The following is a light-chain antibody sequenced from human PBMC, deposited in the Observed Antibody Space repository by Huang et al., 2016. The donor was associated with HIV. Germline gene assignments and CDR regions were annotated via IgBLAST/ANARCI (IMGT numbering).Light chain of an antibody. CDR2: WAS. J-gene: IGKJ3*01. V-gene: IGKV4-1*01. Sequence: DIVLTQSPDSLAVSLGERATINCSSSRSILYNSNNKNYLAWHQQKPGQSPKLLIYWASTRESVVPDRFSGGRSETDFTLTISSLQAVDVAVYFFQQYYTTPGTFGPGTTVHIK. CDR1: RSILYNSNNKNY. CDR3: QQYYTTPGT.